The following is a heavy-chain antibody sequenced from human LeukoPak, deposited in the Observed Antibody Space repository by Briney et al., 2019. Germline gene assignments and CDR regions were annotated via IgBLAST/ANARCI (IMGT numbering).Heavy chain of an antibody. Sequence: GGSLRLSCVGSGFNFNAYTMSWVRQAPGKGLEWISYSSRGGPTIYYADSVKGRFTISRDNARNSLYLQMNSLRAEDTAVYYCARDLGCSSTRCFRGPYYYYYLDVWGKGTTVTVSS. V-gene: IGHV3-48*04. CDR2: SSRGGPTI. CDR3: ARDLGCSSTRCFRGPYYYYYLDV. CDR1: GFNFNAYT. D-gene: IGHD2-2*01. J-gene: IGHJ6*03.